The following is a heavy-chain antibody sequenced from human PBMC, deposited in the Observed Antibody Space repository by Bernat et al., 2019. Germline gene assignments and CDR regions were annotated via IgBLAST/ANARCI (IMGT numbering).Heavy chain of an antibody. CDR2: IQSKTGGGTA. CDR3: TTDVLDCSGGSCYNWYFDL. CDR1: GFTFSDAW. J-gene: IGHJ2*01. Sequence: VQLVESGGGLVKPGGSLTLSCAASGFTFSDAWMSWVRQAPGKGLEWVGRIQSKTGGGTADYAAPVKGRFTISRDDSKDTLYLQMNSLETDDTAVYYCTTDVLDCSGGSCYNWYFDLWGRGTLVTVSS. V-gene: IGHV3-15*01. D-gene: IGHD2-15*01.